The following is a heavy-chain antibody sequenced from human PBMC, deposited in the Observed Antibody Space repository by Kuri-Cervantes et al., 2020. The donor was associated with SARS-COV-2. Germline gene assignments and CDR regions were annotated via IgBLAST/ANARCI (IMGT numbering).Heavy chain of an antibody. CDR1: GFTFDDYA. Sequence: SLKISCAASGFTFDDYAMHWVRQAPGKGLEWVSGISWNSGSIGYADSVQGRFTISRDNAKNSLYLQMNSLRAEDTSVYYCARGRWSGPDGYAFDIWGQGTMVTVSS. J-gene: IGHJ3*02. D-gene: IGHD3-3*01. CDR2: ISWNSGSI. V-gene: IGHV3-9*01. CDR3: ARGRWSGPDGYAFDI.